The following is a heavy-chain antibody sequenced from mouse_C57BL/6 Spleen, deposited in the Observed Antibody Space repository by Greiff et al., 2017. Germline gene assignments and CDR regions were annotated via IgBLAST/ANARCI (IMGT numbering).Heavy chain of an antibody. Sequence: QVQLQQSGAELVKPGASVKISCKASGYAFSSDWMNWVKQRPGKGLEWIGQIYPGDGDTKYNGKFKGKATLTADKSSSTSYMQLGCLTSVDSAGYFCARDYDFYAMDYWGQGTSVTVSS. D-gene: IGHD1-1*02. CDR3: ARDYDFYAMDY. J-gene: IGHJ4*01. CDR2: IYPGDGDT. V-gene: IGHV1-80*01. CDR1: GYAFSSDW.